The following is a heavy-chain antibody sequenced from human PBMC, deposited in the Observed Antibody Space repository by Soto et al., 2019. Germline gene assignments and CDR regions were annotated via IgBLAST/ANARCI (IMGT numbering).Heavy chain of an antibody. V-gene: IGHV4-34*01. Sequence: SETLSLTCAVYGGSFSDYYGSWIRQPPGKGLEWIGEINHSGSTNYNPSLKSRVTISVDTSKNQFSLKLTSVTAADTAVYYCARGGGNYYYYYGMDVWGQGTTVTVSS. J-gene: IGHJ6*02. CDR3: ARGGGNYYYYYGMDV. D-gene: IGHD1-26*01. CDR2: INHSGST. CDR1: GGSFSDYY.